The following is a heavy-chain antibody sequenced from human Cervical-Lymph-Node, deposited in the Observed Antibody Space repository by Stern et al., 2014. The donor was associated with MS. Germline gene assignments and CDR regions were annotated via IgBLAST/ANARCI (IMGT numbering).Heavy chain of an antibody. CDR1: RGSVTSGSFY. J-gene: IGHJ6*02. V-gene: IGHV4-61*01. Sequence: QVQLQESGPGLVQPSGTLSLTCTVSRGSVTSGSFYWNWIRQPPGKGLEXLGFISYAGYTDYSPSVKSRLTISIDTSKSQFSLKLSSVTAADTAVYYCARVYLNVSGRNHYGVDVWGLGTTVIVSS. CDR3: ARVYLNVSGRNHYGVDV. CDR2: ISYAGYT. D-gene: IGHD3-10*01.